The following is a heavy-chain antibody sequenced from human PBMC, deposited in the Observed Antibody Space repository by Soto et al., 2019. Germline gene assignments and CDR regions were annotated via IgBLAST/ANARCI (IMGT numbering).Heavy chain of an antibody. CDR3: GRDDLVIRGAIFLPFEV. J-gene: IGHJ4*02. CDR2: ISSCGSGM. D-gene: IGHD3-10*01. V-gene: IGHV3-48*02. Sequence: MYWLRQAPGKGLEGISYISSCGSGMYDTDSVGGRFTISEDNAKDSLYLHMNSLRDEDTAVYYWGRDDLVIRGAIFLPFEVWGPGTVVAVSS.